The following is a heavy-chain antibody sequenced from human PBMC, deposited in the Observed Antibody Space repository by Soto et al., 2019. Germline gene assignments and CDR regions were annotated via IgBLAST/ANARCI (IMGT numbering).Heavy chain of an antibody. D-gene: IGHD2-2*01. CDR1: GGSFSDYY. J-gene: IGHJ4*02. CDR2: INHSGSA. Sequence: QVQLQQWGAGLLKPSETLSLTCAVHGGSFSDYYWNWIRQPPGKGLEWIGDINHSGSAKYNPSLNSRVTFSLDTSKNEFSLKLRSVTVADTAVYYCARGPRTVVLPGALSFFDNWGQGTLVTVSP. V-gene: IGHV4-34*02. CDR3: ARGPRTVVLPGALSFFDN.